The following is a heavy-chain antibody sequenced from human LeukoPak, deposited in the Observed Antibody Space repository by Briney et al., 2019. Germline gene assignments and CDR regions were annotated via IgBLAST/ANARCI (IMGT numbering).Heavy chain of an antibody. J-gene: IGHJ2*01. CDR1: GGSISTTKW. CDR3: AREENDSSGYYYWYFAL. V-gene: IGHV4-4*02. Sequence: SGTLSLTCAVSGGSISTTKWWSWVRPPPGKGLEWIGEIFHTGSTNYNPSLKSRITISLEKSKNQFSLKLSSVTAADTAVYYCAREENDSSGYYYWYFALWGPGTLLTVFS. D-gene: IGHD3-22*01. CDR2: IFHTGST.